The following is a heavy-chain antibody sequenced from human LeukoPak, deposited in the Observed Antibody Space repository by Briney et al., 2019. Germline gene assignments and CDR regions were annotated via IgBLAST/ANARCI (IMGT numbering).Heavy chain of an antibody. V-gene: IGHV3-21*01. J-gene: IGHJ6*02. CDR1: GFTFSSYS. CDR3: AREDYYYYGMDV. CDR2: ISSSSSYI. Sequence: GGSLRLSCAASGFTFSSYSMNWVRQAPGKGREWVSSISSSSSYIYYADSVKGRFTISRDNAKNSLYLQMNSLRAEDTAVYYCAREDYYYYGMDVWGQGTTVTVSS.